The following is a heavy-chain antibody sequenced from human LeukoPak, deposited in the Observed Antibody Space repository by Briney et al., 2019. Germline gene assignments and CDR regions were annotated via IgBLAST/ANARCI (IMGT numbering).Heavy chain of an antibody. CDR1: GFTFDDYV. J-gene: IGHJ4*02. CDR3: AKGYSYGYDYFDY. D-gene: IGHD5-18*01. CDR2: ISWNSGGI. Sequence: GGSLRLSCAASGFTFDDYVMHWVRQAPGKGLEWVSGISWNSGGIGYADSVKGRFTISRDNAKNSVYLQMNSLRAEDTALYYCAKGYSYGYDYFDYWGQGTLVTVSS. V-gene: IGHV3-9*01.